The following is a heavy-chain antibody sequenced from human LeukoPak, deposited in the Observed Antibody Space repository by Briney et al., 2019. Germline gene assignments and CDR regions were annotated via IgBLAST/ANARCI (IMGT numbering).Heavy chain of an antibody. CDR3: ARHDRSGSYYDY. D-gene: IGHD1-26*01. J-gene: IGHJ4*02. CDR1: GGSFSSYY. CDR2: IYYSGST. V-gene: IGHV4-39*01. Sequence: SETLSLTCAVYGGSFSSYYWGWIRQPPGKGLEWIGSIYYSGSTYYNPSLKSRVTISVDTSKNQFSLKLSSVTAADTAVYYCARHDRSGSYYDYWGQGTLVTVSS.